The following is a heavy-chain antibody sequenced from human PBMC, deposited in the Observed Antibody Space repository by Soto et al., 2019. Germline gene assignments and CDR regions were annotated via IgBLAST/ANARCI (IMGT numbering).Heavy chain of an antibody. CDR1: GGTFSSYA. J-gene: IGHJ6*02. CDR3: ARSQGSSTSLEIYYYYYYGMEV. Sequence: QVQLVQSGAEVKKPGSSVKVSCKASGGTFSSYAISWVRQAPGQGLEWMGGIIPISETTNYAQKFQGRVTITADESKSTASMELRSLRSEDTAVYYCARSQGSSTSLEIYYYYYYGMEVWGQGTTVTVSS. D-gene: IGHD2-2*01. V-gene: IGHV1-69*01. CDR2: IIPISETT.